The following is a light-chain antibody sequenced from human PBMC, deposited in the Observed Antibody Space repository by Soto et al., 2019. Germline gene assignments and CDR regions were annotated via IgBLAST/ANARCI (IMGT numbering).Light chain of an antibody. Sequence: QSALTQPASVSGSPGQSITISCTGTSSDVGGYNYVSWYQQDPGKAPKLMIYEVNNRPSGVSYRFSGSKSGNTASLTISGLQTEDEADYYCSSYTSTNTQVFGTGTKVTVL. CDR3: SSYTSTNTQV. J-gene: IGLJ1*01. CDR2: EVN. V-gene: IGLV2-14*01. CDR1: SSDVGGYNY.